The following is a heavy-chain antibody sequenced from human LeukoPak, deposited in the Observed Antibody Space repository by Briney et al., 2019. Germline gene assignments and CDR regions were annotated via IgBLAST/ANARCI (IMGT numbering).Heavy chain of an antibody. V-gene: IGHV1-18*01. Sequence: ASVKVSCKASGYTFTSYGISWVRQAPGQGLEWMGWISAYNGNTNYAQKLRGRVTMTTDTSTSTAYMELRSLRSDDTAVYYCARFKPSPYYDILTGLRYYFDYWGQGTLVTVSS. CDR3: ARFKPSPYYDILTGLRYYFDY. CDR1: GYTFTSYG. D-gene: IGHD3-9*01. CDR2: ISAYNGNT. J-gene: IGHJ4*02.